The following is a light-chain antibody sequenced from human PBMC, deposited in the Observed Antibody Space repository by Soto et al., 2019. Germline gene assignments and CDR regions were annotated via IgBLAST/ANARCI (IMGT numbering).Light chain of an antibody. V-gene: IGKV1-39*01. J-gene: IGKJ1*01. Sequence: DIQMTQSPYSLSASVGDRVTITCRASQSISDFLNWYQQKPGKAPKLLIYAASTLQSGVPSRFSGSESGTEFTLTISSLQPDDFATYYCQQYNDYPWTFGPGTKVDIK. CDR2: AAS. CDR3: QQYNDYPWT. CDR1: QSISDF.